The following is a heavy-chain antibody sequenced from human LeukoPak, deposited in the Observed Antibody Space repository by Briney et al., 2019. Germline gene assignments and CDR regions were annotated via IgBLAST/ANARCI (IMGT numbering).Heavy chain of an antibody. CDR1: GGSFSGYY. J-gene: IGHJ6*03. CDR2: INHSGST. V-gene: IGHV4-34*01. Sequence: SETLSLTCAVYGGSFSGYYWSWLRQPPGKGLEWIGEINHSGSTNYNPSLKSRVTISVDTSKNQFSLKLSSVTAADTAVYYCARSRRWSAGTYYMDVWGKGTTVTVSS. CDR3: ARSRRWSAGTYYMDV. D-gene: IGHD6-13*01.